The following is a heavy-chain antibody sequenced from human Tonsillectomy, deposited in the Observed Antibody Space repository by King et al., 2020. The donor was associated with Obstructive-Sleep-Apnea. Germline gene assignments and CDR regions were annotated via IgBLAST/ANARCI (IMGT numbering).Heavy chain of an antibody. V-gene: IGHV3-30*04. CDR1: GFTFSSYA. Sequence: VQLVESGGGVVHPGRSLRLSWAASGFTFSSYAMHWVRQVPGKGLEWVAVISSDGSNKYYADSVKGRFTISRDNSKNTLYLQMNSLRAEDTAVYYCARVPSKYYYDSSGYSLDYWGQGTLVTVSS. J-gene: IGHJ4*02. CDR3: ARVPSKYYYDSSGYSLDY. CDR2: ISSDGSNK. D-gene: IGHD3-22*01.